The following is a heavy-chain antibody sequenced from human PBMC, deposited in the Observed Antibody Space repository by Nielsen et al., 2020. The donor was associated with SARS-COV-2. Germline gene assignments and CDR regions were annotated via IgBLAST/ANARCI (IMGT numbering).Heavy chain of an antibody. D-gene: IGHD3-3*01. CDR2: IWYDGSNK. V-gene: IGHV3-33*01. CDR3: ARDNDFWSGYYLDY. J-gene: IGHJ4*02. CDR1: GFTFSSYG. Sequence: GGSLRLSCAASGFTFSSYGMHWVRQAPGKGLEWVAVIWYDGSNKYYADSVKGRFTISRDNSKNTLYLQMNSLRAEDTAVYYCARDNDFWSGYYLDYWGQGTLVTVS.